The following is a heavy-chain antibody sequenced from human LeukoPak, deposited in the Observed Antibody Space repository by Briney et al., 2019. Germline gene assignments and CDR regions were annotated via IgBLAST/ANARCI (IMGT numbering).Heavy chain of an antibody. V-gene: IGHV4-39*01. CDR3: ARQAGYSYGRIDD. Sequence: SETLSLTCTVSGDPISSSNYYWGWIRQPPGKGLEWIGSIYYSGSTYYNPSLKSRVTISVDTSKNQFSLKLPSVTAADTALYYCARQAGYSYGRIDDWGQGTLVTVSS. CDR2: IYYSGST. D-gene: IGHD5-18*01. J-gene: IGHJ4*02. CDR1: GDPISSSNYY.